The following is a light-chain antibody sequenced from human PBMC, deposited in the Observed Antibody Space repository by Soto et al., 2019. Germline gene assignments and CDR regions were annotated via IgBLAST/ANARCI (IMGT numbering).Light chain of an antibody. V-gene: IGKV1-5*03. CDR1: QSISSW. J-gene: IGKJ1*01. CDR3: QHYNSYSEA. Sequence: DVQMTQSPSNLIPSVGDRVTITCRASQSISSWLAWYQQKPGKAPNLLIYKASTLKSGVPSRFSGSGSGTEFTLTISSLQPDDFATYYCQHYNSYSEAFGQGTKVDI. CDR2: KAS.